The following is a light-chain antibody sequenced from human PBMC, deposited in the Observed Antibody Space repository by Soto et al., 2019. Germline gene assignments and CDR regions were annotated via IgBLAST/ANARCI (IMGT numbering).Light chain of an antibody. CDR2: KAS. J-gene: IGKJ1*01. CDR3: QHYNSYSEA. CDR1: QTISSW. V-gene: IGKV1-5*03. Sequence: DIQMTQSPSTLSGSVGDRVTITCRASQTISSWLAWYQQKPGKAPKLLIYKASTLKSGVPSRFSGSGSGTEFNLTISSLQPDDFATYYCQHYNSYSEAFRQGHKVELK.